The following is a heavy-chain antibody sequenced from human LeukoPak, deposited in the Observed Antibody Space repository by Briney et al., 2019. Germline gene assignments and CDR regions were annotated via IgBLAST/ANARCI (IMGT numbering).Heavy chain of an antibody. CDR2: INPNSGGT. Sequence: ASVKVSCKASGYTFTGYYMHWVRQAPGQGLEWMGWINPNSGGTNYAQKFQGRVTMTRDTSISTAYMELSRLRSDDTAVYYCARSYDFWSGYSYYFDYWGQGTLVTVSS. J-gene: IGHJ4*02. CDR1: GYTFTGYY. CDR3: ARSYDFWSGYSYYFDY. D-gene: IGHD3-3*01. V-gene: IGHV1-2*02.